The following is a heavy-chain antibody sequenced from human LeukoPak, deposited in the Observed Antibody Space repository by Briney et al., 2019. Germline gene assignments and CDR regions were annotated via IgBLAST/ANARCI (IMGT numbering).Heavy chain of an antibody. CDR3: ARDRNDYGDYGWFDP. CDR2: IIPIFGTA. Sequence: SVKVSCKASGGTFSSYAISWVRQAPGQGLEWMGGIIPIFGTANYAQKFQGRVTITADESTSTAYMELSSLRSEDTAVNYCARDRNDYGDYGWFDPWGQGTLVTVSS. D-gene: IGHD4-17*01. J-gene: IGHJ5*02. CDR1: GGTFSSYA. V-gene: IGHV1-69*13.